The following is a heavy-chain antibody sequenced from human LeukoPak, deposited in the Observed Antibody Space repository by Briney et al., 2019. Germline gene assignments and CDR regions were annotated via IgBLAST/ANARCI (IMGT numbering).Heavy chain of an antibody. CDR2: MNPNTGNT. Sequence: ASVKVSCKTSGYTFTSYDINWVRQATGQGLEWMGWMNPNTGNTGYSQKFQGRVTITRDTSASTAYMELSSLRSEDTAVYYCARASGPFDYWGQGTLVTVSS. CDR3: ARASGPFDY. J-gene: IGHJ4*02. V-gene: IGHV1-8*01. CDR1: GYTFTSYD.